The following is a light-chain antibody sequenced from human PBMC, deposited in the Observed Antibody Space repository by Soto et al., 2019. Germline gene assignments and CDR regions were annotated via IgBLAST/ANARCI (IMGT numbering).Light chain of an antibody. V-gene: IGKV3D-15*01. CDR1: QSVSSN. CDR2: GAS. J-gene: IGKJ1*01. Sequence: EMVTTQSPATLSVSPGERATLSCRANQSVSSNLAWYQQKPDQPPRLLIFGASTRAPGIPARFSGFGSGTDFTLTISSLQSEDFATYYCQQYYSYPPTFGQGTKVDIK. CDR3: QQYYSYPPT.